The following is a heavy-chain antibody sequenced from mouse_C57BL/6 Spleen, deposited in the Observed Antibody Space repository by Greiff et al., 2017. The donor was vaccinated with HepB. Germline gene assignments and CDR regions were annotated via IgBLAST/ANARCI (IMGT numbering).Heavy chain of an antibody. Sequence: EVKLMESGGGLVKPGGSLKLSCAASGFTFSDYGMHWVRQAPEKGLEWVAYISSGSSTIYYADTVKGRFTISRDNAKNTLFLQMTSLRSEDTAMYYCARPGDGYLFAYWGQGTLVTVSA. V-gene: IGHV5-17*01. J-gene: IGHJ3*01. CDR3: ARPGDGYLFAY. D-gene: IGHD2-3*01. CDR1: GFTFSDYG. CDR2: ISSGSSTI.